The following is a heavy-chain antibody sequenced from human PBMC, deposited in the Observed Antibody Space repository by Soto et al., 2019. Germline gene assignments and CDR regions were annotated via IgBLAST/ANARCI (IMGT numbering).Heavy chain of an antibody. D-gene: IGHD4-17*01. V-gene: IGHV4-59*12. CDR2: IYYSGST. J-gene: IGHJ6*02. CDR3: ALTIATVTAGYYYYGMDV. CDR1: GGSISSYY. Sequence: SETLSLTCTVSGGSISSYYWSWIRQPPGKGLEWIGYIYYSGSTNYNPSLKSRVTISVDTSKNQFSLKLSSVTAADTAVYYCALTIATVTAGYYYYGMDVWGQGTTVTVS.